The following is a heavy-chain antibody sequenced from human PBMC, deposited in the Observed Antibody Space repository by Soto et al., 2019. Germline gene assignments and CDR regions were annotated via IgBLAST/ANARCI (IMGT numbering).Heavy chain of an antibody. D-gene: IGHD2-15*01. CDR3: AKEEPGGGSWAN. V-gene: IGHV3-30-3*01. CDR2: ISYDGSNK. J-gene: IGHJ4*02. Sequence: GGSLRLSCAASGFTCSSYAMHWVRQAPGKGLEWVAVISYDGSNKYYADSVKGRFTISRDNSKNTLYLQMNSLRAEDTAVYYCAKEEPGGGSWANWGQGTLVTVSS. CDR1: GFTCSSYA.